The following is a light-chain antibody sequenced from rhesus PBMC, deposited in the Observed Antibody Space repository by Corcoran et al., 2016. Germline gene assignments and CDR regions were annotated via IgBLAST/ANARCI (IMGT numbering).Light chain of an antibody. CDR2: GAS. CDR1: QSVSSY. Sequence: EIVMTQSPATLSLSPGERATLSCRASQSVSSYVAWYQQKPEQAPRLLIYGASSRATGIPDRFSGSGSVTDFTLIISSLEPEDVGVYYCQQYNNWNSFGQGTKVEIK. V-gene: IGKV3S9*01. CDR3: QQYNNWNS. J-gene: IGKJ2*01.